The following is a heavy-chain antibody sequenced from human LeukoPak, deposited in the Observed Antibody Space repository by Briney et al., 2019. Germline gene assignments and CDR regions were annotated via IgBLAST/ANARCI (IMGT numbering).Heavy chain of an antibody. CDR2: ISYVGSIK. D-gene: IGHD6-13*01. V-gene: IGHV3-30*18. CDR3: AKDRSSSWTWTIDY. CDR1: GFTFSSYG. J-gene: IGHJ4*02. Sequence: GGSLRLSCAASGFTFSSYGMHWVRQAPGKGLEWVALISYVGSIKYYADSVKGRFTISRDNSKNTLYLQMNSLRVEDTAMYYCAKDRSSSWTWTIDYWGQGTLVTVSS.